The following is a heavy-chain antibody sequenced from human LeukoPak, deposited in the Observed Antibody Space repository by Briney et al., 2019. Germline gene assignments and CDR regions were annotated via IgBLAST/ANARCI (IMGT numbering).Heavy chain of an antibody. D-gene: IGHD3-10*02. CDR1: GFTFSSYE. Sequence: GGSLRLSCAASGFTFSSYEMNWVRQAPGKGLEWVSYISSSGSTIYYADSVKGRFTISRDNAKNSLYLQMNSLRAEDTAVYYCAKVMLGELLYWFDPWGQGTLVTVSS. J-gene: IGHJ5*02. V-gene: IGHV3-48*03. CDR2: ISSSGSTI. CDR3: AKVMLGELLYWFDP.